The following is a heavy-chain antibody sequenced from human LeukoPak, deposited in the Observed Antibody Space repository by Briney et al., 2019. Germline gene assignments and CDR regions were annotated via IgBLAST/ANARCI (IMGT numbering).Heavy chain of an antibody. V-gene: IGHV1-46*01. D-gene: IGHD2/OR15-2a*01. CDR3: ARDFSPTLRPNWFDP. CDR2: INPSGGST. Sequence: ASVKVSCKASGYTFTSYYMHWVRQAPGQGLEWMGIINPSGGSTSYAQKFQGRVTMTRDMSTSTVYMELSSLRSEDTAVYYCARDFSPTLRPNWFDPWGQGTLVTVSS. J-gene: IGHJ5*02. CDR1: GYTFTSYY.